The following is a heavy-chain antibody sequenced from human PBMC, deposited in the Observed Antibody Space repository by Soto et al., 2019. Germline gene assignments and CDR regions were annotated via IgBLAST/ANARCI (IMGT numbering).Heavy chain of an antibody. V-gene: IGHV1-18*01. J-gene: IGHJ4*02. CDR3: ARDPPPPDY. CDR2: ISAYNGNT. CDR1: GYTFASYA. Sequence: ASVKVSCKASGYTFASYAISCMRQAPGQGLEWMGWISAYNGNTNYAQKLQGRVTMTTDTSTSTAYMELRSLRSDDTAVYYCARDPPPPDYWGQGTLVTVSS.